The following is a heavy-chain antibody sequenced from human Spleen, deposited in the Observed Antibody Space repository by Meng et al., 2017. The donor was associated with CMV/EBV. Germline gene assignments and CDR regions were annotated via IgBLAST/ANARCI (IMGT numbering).Heavy chain of an antibody. Sequence: GESLKISCAASGYTFKNFWMHWVRQAPGKGLEWVSYISSSSSTIYYADSVKGRFTISRDNAKNSLYLQMNSLRAEDTAVYYCAREGYCGGDCFEVYYYYYYGMDVWGQGTTVTVSS. V-gene: IGHV3-48*04. D-gene: IGHD2-21*01. CDR1: GYTFKNFW. CDR3: AREGYCGGDCFEVYYYYYYGMDV. J-gene: IGHJ6*02. CDR2: ISSSSSTI.